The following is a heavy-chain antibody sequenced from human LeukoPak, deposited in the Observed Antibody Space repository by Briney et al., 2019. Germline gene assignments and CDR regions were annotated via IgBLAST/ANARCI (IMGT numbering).Heavy chain of an antibody. CDR2: IYSGGST. V-gene: IGHV3-53*01. J-gene: IGHJ6*03. Sequence: PGGSLRLSCAASGLTFSSNYMSRVRQAPGKGLEWVSVIYSGGSTYYADSVKGRFTISRDNSNNTLYLQMNSLRAEDTAVYYCARALVRGLSPLSYSYYYMDIWGKGTTVTVSS. D-gene: IGHD3-10*01. CDR1: GLTFSSNY. CDR3: ARALVRGLSPLSYSYYYMDI.